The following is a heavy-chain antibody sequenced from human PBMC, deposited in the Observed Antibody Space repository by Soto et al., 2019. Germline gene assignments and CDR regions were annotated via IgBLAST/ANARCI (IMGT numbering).Heavy chain of an antibody. CDR3: ARDLRQGATGATVYGMDV. J-gene: IGHJ6*02. V-gene: IGHV3-30*03. Sequence: QVQLVESGGGEVQPGTSLRLSCIASGFIFSNNGMHWVRQAPGKGLEWVALVSHDGRKTFYADSVKGRLTIYRDNSKNTVYLHMNNLRPEDTAVYRCARDLRQGATGATVYGMDVWGQGPTVTVSS. CDR2: VSHDGRKT. D-gene: IGHD7-27*01. CDR1: GFIFSNNG.